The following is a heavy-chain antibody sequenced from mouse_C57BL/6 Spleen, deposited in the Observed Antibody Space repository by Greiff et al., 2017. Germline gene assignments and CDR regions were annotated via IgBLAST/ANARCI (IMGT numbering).Heavy chain of an antibody. CDR1: GFSLTSYG. V-gene: IGHV2-2*01. CDR2: IWSGGST. CDR3: ARKGAGIAMDY. Sequence: VKLMESGPGLVQPSQSLSITCTVSGFSLTSYGVHWVRQSPGKGLEWLGVIWSGGSTDYNAAFISRLSISKDNSSGQVFFTMNSLQADDTAIYYCARKGAGIAMDYWSQGTSVTVSS. J-gene: IGHJ4*01. D-gene: IGHD4-1*01.